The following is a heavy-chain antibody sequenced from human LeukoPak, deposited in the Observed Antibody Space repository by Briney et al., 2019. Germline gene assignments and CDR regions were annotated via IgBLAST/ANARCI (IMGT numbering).Heavy chain of an antibody. CDR1: GGSFSGYY. CDR2: INHSGST. D-gene: IGHD6-13*01. Sequence: SLETLSLTCAVYGGSFSGYYWSWIRQPPGKGLDWIGEINHSGSTNYNPSLKSRVTISVDTSKNQFSLKLSSVTAADTAVYYCARLRRYSSSYNDYWGQGNLVTVSS. CDR3: ARLRRYSSSYNDY. V-gene: IGHV4-34*01. J-gene: IGHJ4*02.